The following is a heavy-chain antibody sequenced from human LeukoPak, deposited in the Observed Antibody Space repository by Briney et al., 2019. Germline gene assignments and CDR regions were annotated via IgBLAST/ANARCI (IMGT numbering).Heavy chain of an antibody. CDR3: ARVEPPAYYYGMDV. J-gene: IGHJ6*02. D-gene: IGHD1-1*01. V-gene: IGHV4-61*10. Sequence: SETLSLTCTVSGDSISTGSYYWSWIRQPAGRGLEWIGHIYFSGSTNYNASLQSRVTISVDTSKNQFSLNLKSVTAADTAVYYCARVEPPAYYYGMDVWGQGTTVIVSS. CDR2: IYFSGST. CDR1: GDSISTGSYY.